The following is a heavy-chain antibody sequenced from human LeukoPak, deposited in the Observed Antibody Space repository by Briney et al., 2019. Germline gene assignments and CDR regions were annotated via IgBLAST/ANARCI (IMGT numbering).Heavy chain of an antibody. CDR2: ISYDGSNK. CDR1: GFTFDDYA. D-gene: IGHD6-6*01. Sequence: GGSLGPSCAASGFTFDDYAMHWVRQAPGKGLEWVAVISYDGSNKYYADSVKGRFTISRDNSKNTLYLQMNSLRAEDTAVYYCARDRRIAARPGYYYGMDVWGQGTTVTVSS. J-gene: IGHJ6*02. V-gene: IGHV3-30-3*01. CDR3: ARDRRIAARPGYYYGMDV.